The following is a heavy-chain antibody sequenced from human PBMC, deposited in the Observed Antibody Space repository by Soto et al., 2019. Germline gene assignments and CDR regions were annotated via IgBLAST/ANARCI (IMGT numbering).Heavy chain of an antibody. CDR1: GFTFSGSA. V-gene: IGHV3-73*02. D-gene: IGHD2-21*02. J-gene: IGHJ2*01. Sequence: EVQLVESGGGLVQPGGSLKLSCAASGFTFSGSAMHWVRQASGKGLEWVGRIRSKANNYATVYAASVKGRFTISRDDSKNTANLPMNSLKTEDTAVYYCARHALQYCGGDCYLLPYFDLWGRGTLVTVSS. CDR2: IRSKANNYAT. CDR3: ARHALQYCGGDCYLLPYFDL.